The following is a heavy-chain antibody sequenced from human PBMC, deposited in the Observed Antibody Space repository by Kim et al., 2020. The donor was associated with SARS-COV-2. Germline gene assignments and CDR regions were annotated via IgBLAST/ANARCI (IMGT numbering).Heavy chain of an antibody. V-gene: IGHV4-31*03. Sequence: SETLSLTCTVSGGSISSGGYYWSWIRQHPGKGLEWIGYIYYSGSTYYNPSLKSRVTISVDTSKNQFSLKLSSVTAADTAVYYCARDPINPVWFGGFDPWGQGTLVTVSS. CDR2: IYYSGST. CDR1: GGSISSGGYY. CDR3: ARDPINPVWFGGFDP. D-gene: IGHD3-10*01. J-gene: IGHJ5*02.